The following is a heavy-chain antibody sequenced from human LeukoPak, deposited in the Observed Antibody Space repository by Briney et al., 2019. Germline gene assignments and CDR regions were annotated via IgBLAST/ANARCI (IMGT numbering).Heavy chain of an antibody. V-gene: IGHV3-23*01. CDR3: ANGWGGYYADS. CDR2: ISSSGGNT. D-gene: IGHD3-3*01. J-gene: IGHJ4*02. Sequence: GGSLRLSCAVSGFTSSSYAMTWVRQAPGKGLEWVLGISSSGGNTSYADFVRGRFTMSRDNSQNTVYLQMNSLSAEDTAIYYCANGWGGYYADSWGQGTLVTVSS. CDR1: GFTSSSYA.